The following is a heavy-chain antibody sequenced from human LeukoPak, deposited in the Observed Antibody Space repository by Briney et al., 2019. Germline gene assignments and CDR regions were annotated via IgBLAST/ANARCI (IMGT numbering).Heavy chain of an antibody. CDR1: GFTFSTYW. Sequence: GGSLRLSCAASGFTFSTYWMNWVRQAPGKGLEWVANIKQDGSENYYVDSVKGRFTLSRDSAKNSLYLQMNSLRAEDTAVYYCARAEWSNWYFDLWAVAPWSLSPQ. D-gene: IGHD3-3*01. J-gene: IGHJ2*01. CDR3: ARAEWSNWYFDL. CDR2: IKQDGSEN. V-gene: IGHV3-7*03.